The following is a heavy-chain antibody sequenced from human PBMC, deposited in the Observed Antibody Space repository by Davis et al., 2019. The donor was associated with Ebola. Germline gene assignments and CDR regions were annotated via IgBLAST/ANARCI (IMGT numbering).Heavy chain of an antibody. D-gene: IGHD3-10*01. Sequence: GESLKISCAASGFAFSSYGMHWVRQAPGKGLGWVAVISYDGSNKYSADSVKGRFTISRDNSKNTLYLQMNSLRAEDTAVYYCAREVGSGSFVDYGGQGTLVAVSS. CDR2: ISYDGSNK. J-gene: IGHJ4*02. V-gene: IGHV3-30*03. CDR1: GFAFSSYG. CDR3: AREVGSGSFVDY.